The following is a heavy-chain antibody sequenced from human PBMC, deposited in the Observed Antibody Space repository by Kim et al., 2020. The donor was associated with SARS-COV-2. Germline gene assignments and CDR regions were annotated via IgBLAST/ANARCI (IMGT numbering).Heavy chain of an antibody. J-gene: IGHJ4*02. CDR3: AKDQSGWGGIRYCSGGSCYSVSAPWFDY. CDR2: IWYDGSNK. Sequence: GGSLRLSCAASGFTFSSYGMHWVRQAPGKGLEWVAVIWYDGSNKYYADSVKGRFTISRDNSKNTLYLQMNSLRAEDTAVYYCAKDQSGWGGIRYCSGGSCYSVSAPWFDYWGQGTLVTVSS. V-gene: IGHV3-33*06. CDR1: GFTFSSYG. D-gene: IGHD2-15*01.